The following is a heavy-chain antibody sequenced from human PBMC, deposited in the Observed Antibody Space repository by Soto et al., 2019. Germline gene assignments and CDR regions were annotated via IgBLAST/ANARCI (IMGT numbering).Heavy chain of an antibody. CDR3: AKGKDIVVVPAASGMDV. CDR2: ISYDGSNK. Sequence: GGARRLPWGGSGVTLSRYGMHWGRPAPGKVLDWVAVISYDGSNKYYADSVNGRFTISRDNSKNTLYLQMNSLRAEDTAVYYCAKGKDIVVVPAASGMDVWGQGTTVTVSS. V-gene: IGHV3-30*18. D-gene: IGHD2-2*01. CDR1: GVTLSRYG. J-gene: IGHJ6*02.